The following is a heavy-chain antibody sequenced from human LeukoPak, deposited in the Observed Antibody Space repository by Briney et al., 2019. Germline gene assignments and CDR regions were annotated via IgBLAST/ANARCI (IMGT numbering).Heavy chain of an antibody. CDR2: TYTSGST. D-gene: IGHD3-3*01. Sequence: KPSETLSLTCTVSGGSISSYYWSWIRQPAGKGLEWIGRTYTSGSTNYNPSLKSRVTMSVDTSKNQFSLKLSSVTAADTAVYYCARSLGNYDFWSGYYPDNWFDPWGQGTLVTVSS. J-gene: IGHJ5*02. CDR3: ARSLGNYDFWSGYYPDNWFDP. V-gene: IGHV4-4*07. CDR1: GGSISSYY.